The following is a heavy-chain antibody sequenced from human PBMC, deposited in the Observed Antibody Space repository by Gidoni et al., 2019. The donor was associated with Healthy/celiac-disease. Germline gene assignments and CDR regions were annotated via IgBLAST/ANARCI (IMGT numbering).Heavy chain of an antibody. D-gene: IGHD2-8*02. J-gene: IGHJ6*02. CDR1: GFTFSSYR. V-gene: IGHV3-48*01. CDR3: AREYCTGGVCYTPRGYGMDV. CDR2: ISRSSSTI. Sequence: EVQLVASGGGLVQPGGSLRLSCAASGFTFSSYRMNWVRQAPGKGLEGVSYISRSSSTIDDADPVKGRFTISRDNSKNSLYLQMNSLRAEDTAVYYCAREYCTGGVCYTPRGYGMDVWGQGTTVTVSS.